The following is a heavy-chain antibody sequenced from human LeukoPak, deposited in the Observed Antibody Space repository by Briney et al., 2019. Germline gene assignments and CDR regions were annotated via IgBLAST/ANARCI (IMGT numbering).Heavy chain of an antibody. Sequence: ASVKVSCKASGGTFSSYAISWVRQATGQGLEWMGWMNPNSGNTGYAQKFQGRVTMTRNTSISTAYMELSSLRSEDTAVYYCARRNFDGSGKFLYWGQGTLVTVSS. V-gene: IGHV1-8*02. CDR3: ARRNFDGSGKFLY. CDR1: GGTFSSYA. D-gene: IGHD3-10*01. CDR2: MNPNSGNT. J-gene: IGHJ4*02.